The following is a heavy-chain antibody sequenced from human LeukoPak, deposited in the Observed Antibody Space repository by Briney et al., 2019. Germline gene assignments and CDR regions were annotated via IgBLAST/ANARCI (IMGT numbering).Heavy chain of an antibody. CDR2: ISSRSSYI. V-gene: IGHV3-21*01. D-gene: IGHD6-19*01. CDR3: ARGKEPVAGSLSHFDY. CDR1: GFTFSSYS. J-gene: IGHJ4*02. Sequence: GGPLRLPCAASGFTFSSYSMNWVRQAPGQGLEWVSSISSRSSYIDYADSLKGRFTISRDNAKNSLYLQMNSLRAEDTAVYYCARGKEPVAGSLSHFDYWGQGTLVTVSS.